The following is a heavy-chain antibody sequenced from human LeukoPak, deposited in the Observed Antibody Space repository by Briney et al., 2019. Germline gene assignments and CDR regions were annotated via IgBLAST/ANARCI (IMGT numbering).Heavy chain of an antibody. CDR1: GGSISCSSYY. CDR2: IYYSGIT. Sequence: SETLSLTCTVSGGSISCSSYYWGWIRQPPGKGLEWIGSIYYSGITYYNSSLESRVTISVDTSKNQFSLRLSSLTAADTAVYYCAREDAHMAPGFDYWGQGTLVTVSS. V-gene: IGHV4-39*07. D-gene: IGHD2-21*01. J-gene: IGHJ4*02. CDR3: AREDAHMAPGFDY.